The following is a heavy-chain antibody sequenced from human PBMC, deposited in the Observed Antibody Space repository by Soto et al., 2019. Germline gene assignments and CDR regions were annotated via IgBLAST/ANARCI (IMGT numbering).Heavy chain of an antibody. CDR2: ISAYNGNT. CDR3: PRRILTGYRPLDY. CDR1: GYTFTSYG. D-gene: IGHD3-9*01. V-gene: IGHV1-18*01. J-gene: IGHJ4*02. Sequence: QVQLVQSGAEVKKPGASVKVSCKASGYTFTSYGISWVRQAPGQGLEWMGWISAYNGNTNYAQKLQGRVTMTTDTSAITADMELRSLRSDDTAVYYGPRRILTGYRPLDYRGEGYLVILAS.